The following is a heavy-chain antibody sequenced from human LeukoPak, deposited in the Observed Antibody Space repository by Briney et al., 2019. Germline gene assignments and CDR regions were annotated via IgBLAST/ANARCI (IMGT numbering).Heavy chain of an antibody. Sequence: GGSLRLSCAASGFTLSTYWMSWVRQAPGKGLEWVANIKQDGSEKYYVDSVKGRFTISRDNAKNSLYLQMNSLRAEDTAVYYCARVGYSYGDHNYYYYYYMDVWGKGTTVTVSS. CDR1: GFTLSTYW. J-gene: IGHJ6*03. V-gene: IGHV3-7*01. CDR3: ARVGYSYGDHNYYYYYYMDV. CDR2: IKQDGSEK. D-gene: IGHD5-18*01.